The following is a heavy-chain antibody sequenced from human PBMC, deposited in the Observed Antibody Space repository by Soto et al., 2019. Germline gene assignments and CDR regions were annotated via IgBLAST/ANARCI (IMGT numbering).Heavy chain of an antibody. CDR2: ISGSGDGT. CDR1: GFTVNSHA. D-gene: IGHD3-3*01. CDR3: TKRRNVLRFLEWSSGMEV. J-gene: IGHJ6*02. Sequence: GGSLRLSCAASGFTVNSHAMSWVRQAPGKGLEWVASISGSGDGTYYGDSVKGRFTISRDSSSSTLYLQMNNLRGEDTAVYFCTKRRNVLRFLEWSSGMEVWGQGTTVTVSS. V-gene: IGHV3-23*01.